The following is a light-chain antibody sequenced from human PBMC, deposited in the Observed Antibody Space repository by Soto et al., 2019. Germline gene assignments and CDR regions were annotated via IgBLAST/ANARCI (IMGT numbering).Light chain of an antibody. CDR3: KQYGSPPPST. V-gene: IGKV3-20*01. CDR2: GAS. CDR1: QSVSSTY. J-gene: IGKJ5*01. Sequence: EVVLTQSPGTLSLSPGERATLSCRASQSVSSTYLVWYQQKPGQAPRLLINGASSRATGIPDRFSASGSGTYFPLTISRLEPEDFAVYYCKQYGSPPPSTFGQGTRLEIK.